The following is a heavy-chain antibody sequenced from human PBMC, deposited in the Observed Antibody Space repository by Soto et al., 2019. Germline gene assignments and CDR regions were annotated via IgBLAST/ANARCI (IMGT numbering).Heavy chain of an antibody. CDR3: AKDRSSTSCYAFDY. J-gene: IGHJ4*02. CDR1: GFTFRNYA. CDR2: ISGSGGTT. V-gene: IGHV3-23*01. D-gene: IGHD2-2*01. Sequence: EVQLLESGGGLVQPGGSLRLSCAASGFTFRNYAMSWARQAPGKGLEWVSAISGSGGTTHYADSVKGRVTISRDNSKNTLYVQMTSLSVEDTAVYYCAKDRSSTSCYAFDYWGQGSLVTVSS.